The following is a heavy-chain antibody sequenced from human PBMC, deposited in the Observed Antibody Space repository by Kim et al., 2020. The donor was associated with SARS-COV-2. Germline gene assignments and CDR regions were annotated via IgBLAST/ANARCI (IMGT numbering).Heavy chain of an antibody. Sequence: ASVKVSCKASGYTFTSYSINWVRQAPGQGLEWMGWINTNTGNPTYVQGFTGRFVFSLDTSVNTAYLQISSLKAEDTAVYYCGRWGAPLDYWGQGTLVTVSS. J-gene: IGHJ4*02. CDR1: GYTFTSYS. CDR2: INTNTGNP. V-gene: IGHV7-4-1*02. CDR3: GRWGAPLDY. D-gene: IGHD3-16*01.